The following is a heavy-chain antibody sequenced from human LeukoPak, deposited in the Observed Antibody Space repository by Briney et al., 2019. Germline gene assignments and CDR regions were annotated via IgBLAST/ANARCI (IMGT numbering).Heavy chain of an antibody. Sequence: PGGSLRLSCAASGFTFSSYAMSWVRQAPGKGLEWVSAISGSGGSTYYADSVKGRFTISRDNSKNTLYLQMNSLRAVDTAVYYCAEARKVATNRLFDYWGQGTLVTVSS. D-gene: IGHD5-24*01. V-gene: IGHV3-23*01. CDR1: GFTFSSYA. CDR2: ISGSGGST. CDR3: AEARKVATNRLFDY. J-gene: IGHJ4*02.